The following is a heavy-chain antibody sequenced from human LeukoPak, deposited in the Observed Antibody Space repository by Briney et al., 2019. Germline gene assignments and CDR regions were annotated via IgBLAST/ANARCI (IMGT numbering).Heavy chain of an antibody. CDR2: IYYSGST. J-gene: IGHJ6*03. V-gene: IGHV4-39*07. CDR3: ARGQRLLYYYYMDV. CDR1: GGSISSSSYY. Sequence: SETLSLTCTVSGGSISSSSYYWGWIRQPPGKGLEWIGSIYYSGSTYYNPSLKSRVTISVDTSKNQFSLKLSSVTAADTAVYYCARGQRLLYYYYMDVWGKGTTVTISS.